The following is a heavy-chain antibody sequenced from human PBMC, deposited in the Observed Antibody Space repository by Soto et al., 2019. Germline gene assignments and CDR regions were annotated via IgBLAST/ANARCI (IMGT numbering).Heavy chain of an antibody. V-gene: IGHV4-30-2*01. D-gene: IGHD4-4*01. J-gene: IGHJ4*02. Sequence: SETLSLTCAVSGGSIRSGGYSWSWIRQPPGKGLEWIGYIYHSGSTYYNPSLKSRVTISVDRSKNQFSLKLSSVTAADTAVYYCARGMTTVTTLDYWSQGTLVTVSS. CDR3: ARGMTTVTTLDY. CDR2: IYHSGST. CDR1: GGSIRSGGYS.